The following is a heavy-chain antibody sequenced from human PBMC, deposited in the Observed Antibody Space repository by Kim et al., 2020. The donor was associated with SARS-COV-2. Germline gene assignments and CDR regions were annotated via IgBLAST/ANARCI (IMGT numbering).Heavy chain of an antibody. V-gene: IGHV1-3*01. J-gene: IGHJ4*02. CDR3: ARGPVGATGDFDS. CDR1: GYIFITYA. Sequence: ASVKVSCKASGYIFITYAVHWVRQAPGQRLEWMGWINPGNGNRKYSQKFQGRVTITRDTSASTAYMDLSSLNSEDTAVYYCARGPVGATGDFDSWGQGTL. CDR2: INPGNGNR. D-gene: IGHD1-26*01.